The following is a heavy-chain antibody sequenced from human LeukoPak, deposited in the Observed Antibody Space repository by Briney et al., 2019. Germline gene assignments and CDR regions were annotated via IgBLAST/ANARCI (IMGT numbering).Heavy chain of an antibody. J-gene: IGHJ4*02. CDR3: ARFLGSGVRYFDY. D-gene: IGHD3-16*01. Sequence: SETLSLTCTVPGGSISNYYWSWIRQPPGKGLEWIGYIHFSGSTDYNPSLKSRVTISVDTSKNKFSLKLSSVTAADTAVYYCARFLGSGVRYFDYWGQGTLVTVSS. CDR2: IHFSGST. CDR1: GGSISNYY. V-gene: IGHV4-59*01.